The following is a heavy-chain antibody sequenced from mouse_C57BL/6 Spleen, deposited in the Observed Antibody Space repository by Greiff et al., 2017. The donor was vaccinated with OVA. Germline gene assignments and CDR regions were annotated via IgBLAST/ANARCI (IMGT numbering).Heavy chain of an antibody. V-gene: IGHV1-55*01. D-gene: IGHD2-4*01. CDR1: GYTFTSYW. CDR2: IYPGSGST. CDR3: ARGGYYDYNAY. Sequence: QVQLQQPGAELVKPGASVKMSCKASGYTFTSYWITWVKQRPGQGLEWIGDIYPGSGSTNYNEKFKSKATLTVATSSSTAYMQLSSLTSEDSAVYYCARGGYYDYNAYWGQGTLVTVSA. J-gene: IGHJ3*01.